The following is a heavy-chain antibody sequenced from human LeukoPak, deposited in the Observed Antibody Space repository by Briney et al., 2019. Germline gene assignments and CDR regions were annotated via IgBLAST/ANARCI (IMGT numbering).Heavy chain of an antibody. V-gene: IGHV4-31*03. CDR2: IYYSGST. Sequence: SETLSLTCTVSGGSISSGGYYWSWIRQHPGKGLEWIGYIYYSGSTYYNPSLKSRVTISVDTTKNQFSLKLSSVTAADTAVYYCARDSYDSSGYTFDYWGQGTLVTVSS. J-gene: IGHJ4*02. CDR1: GGSISSGGYY. D-gene: IGHD3-22*01. CDR3: ARDSYDSSGYTFDY.